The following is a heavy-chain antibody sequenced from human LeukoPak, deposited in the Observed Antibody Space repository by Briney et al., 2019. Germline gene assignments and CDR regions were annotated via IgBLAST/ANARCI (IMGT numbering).Heavy chain of an antibody. CDR1: RFTFSSYS. CDR3: ARVADYGDCLDY. Sequence: GGSLRLSCAASRFTFSSYSMNWFRQAPGKGLEWVSYISSSSTIYYADSVKGRFTISRDNAKNSLYLQMNSLRAEDTAVYYCARVADYGDCLDYWGQGTLVTVSS. V-gene: IGHV3-48*01. J-gene: IGHJ4*02. CDR2: ISSSSTI. D-gene: IGHD4-17*01.